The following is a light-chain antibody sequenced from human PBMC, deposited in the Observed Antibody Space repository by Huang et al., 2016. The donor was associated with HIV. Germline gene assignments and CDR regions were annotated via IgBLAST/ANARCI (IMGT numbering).Light chain of an antibody. CDR1: QSVANY. V-gene: IGKV3-11*01. Sequence: EIVLSQFPATLSLSPGERATLSCRASQSVANYLAWYQQKPGQAPGLLIYDAFNRATGIPARVSGSGSGTDFTLTIGSLEPEDFAVYYCQQRTNGSWTFGQGTKVEIK. CDR3: QQRTNGSWT. J-gene: IGKJ1*01. CDR2: DAF.